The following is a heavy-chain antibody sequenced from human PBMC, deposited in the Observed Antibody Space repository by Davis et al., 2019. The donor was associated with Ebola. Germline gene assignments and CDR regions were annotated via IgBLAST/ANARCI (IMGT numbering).Heavy chain of an antibody. J-gene: IGHJ4*02. CDR2: IDDSGTT. V-gene: IGHV4-59*01. CDR3: ARAFGSGSYPTYDY. CDR1: GGSITTYY. Sequence: SETLSLTCTVSGGSITTYYWSWIRQSPGKGLEWIGYIDDSGTTNYISSLRRRVTISLDTSKNQFSLHLNSVTAADTAVYYCARAFGSGSYPTYDYWGQGILVTVSS. D-gene: IGHD3-10*01.